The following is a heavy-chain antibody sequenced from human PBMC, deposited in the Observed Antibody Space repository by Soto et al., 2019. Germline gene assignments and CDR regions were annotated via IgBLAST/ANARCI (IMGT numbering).Heavy chain of an antibody. J-gene: IGHJ6*02. CDR2: IIPIFGTA. Sequence: SVKVSCKASGGTFSSYAISWVRQAPGQGLEWMGGIIPIFGTANYAQKFQGRVTVTADKSTSTAYMELSSLRSEDTAVYYCASGYYYDSSGYYLGFFFYYYGMDVWGQGNPGHRLL. CDR3: ASGYYYDSSGYYLGFFFYYYGMDV. CDR1: GGTFSSYA. V-gene: IGHV1-69*06. D-gene: IGHD3-22*01.